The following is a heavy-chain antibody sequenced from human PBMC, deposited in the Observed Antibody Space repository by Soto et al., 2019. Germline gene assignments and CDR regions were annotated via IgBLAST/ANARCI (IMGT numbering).Heavy chain of an antibody. D-gene: IGHD5-18*01. CDR3: ARGNVDTAMVFMDV. CDR1: GYTFTSYG. J-gene: IGHJ6*02. V-gene: IGHV1-18*01. CDR2: ISTYNGNT. Sequence: ASVKVSCKASGYTFTSYGISWVRQAPGQGLEWMGWISTYNGNTNYAQKLQGRVTMTTDTSTSTAYMELSRLRSDDTAVYYCARGNVDTAMVFMDVWGQGTTVTVSS.